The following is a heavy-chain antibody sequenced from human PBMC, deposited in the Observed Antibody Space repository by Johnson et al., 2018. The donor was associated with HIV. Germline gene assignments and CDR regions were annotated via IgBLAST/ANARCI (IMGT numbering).Heavy chain of an antibody. CDR2: ISYDGSNK. J-gene: IGHJ3*02. CDR3: AREGEVGRAFDI. V-gene: IGHV3-30*04. CDR1: GCSFSSYA. D-gene: IGHD3-16*01. Sequence: QGQLGESGGGGVEPGRALRRTSAASGCSFSSYAMHWVRQAPGKGLEWVAVISYDGSNKYYADSVKGRFTISRDNSKNTLYLQMNSLRAEDTAVYYCAREGEVGRAFDIWGQGTMVTVSS.